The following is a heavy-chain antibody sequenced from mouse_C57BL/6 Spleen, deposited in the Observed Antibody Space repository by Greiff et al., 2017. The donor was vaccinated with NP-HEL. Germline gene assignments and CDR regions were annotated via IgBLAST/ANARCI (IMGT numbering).Heavy chain of an antibody. CDR3: VVYYGNFVLGN. CDR2: IHPNSGST. Sequence: QVQLQQPGAELVKPGASVKLSCKASGYTFTSYWMHWVKQRPGQGLEWIGMIHPNSGSTNYNEKFKSKATLTVDKSSSTAYMQLSSLTSEDSAVYYCVVYYGNFVLGNWGQGTTLTVSS. V-gene: IGHV1-64*01. D-gene: IGHD2-1*01. J-gene: IGHJ2*01. CDR1: GYTFTSYW.